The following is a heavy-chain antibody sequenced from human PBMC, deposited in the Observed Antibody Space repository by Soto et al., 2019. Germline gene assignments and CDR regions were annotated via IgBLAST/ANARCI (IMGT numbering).Heavy chain of an antibody. D-gene: IGHD2-21*02. Sequence: QAQLVQSGAEVKKPGASVRVSCKASGYTFTSHAIHWVRQAPGQSLEWMGWINAGNGKTKFSERFQGRVTFTRDTSAITAYMEVSSLRSEDTAVYYCAKDEDGCGGDCYCTYFQPWCQGTRVTVSS. CDR2: INAGNGKT. CDR1: GYTFTSHA. V-gene: IGHV1-3*01. CDR3: AKDEDGCGGDCYCTYFQP. J-gene: IGHJ1*01.